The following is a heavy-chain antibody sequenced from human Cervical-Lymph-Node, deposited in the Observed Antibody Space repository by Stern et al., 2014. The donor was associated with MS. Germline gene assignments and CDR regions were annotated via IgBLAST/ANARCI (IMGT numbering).Heavy chain of an antibody. Sequence: EVQLVQSGGDLVQPGGSLRLSCAASGFTFTQSAINWVRQAPGKGLEWVSSISGSGSSIYYADSVKGRFAISRDNSENTLYLQMHSLRAEDTAIYYCAKQYFDSSGYSYYYGMDVWGQGTTVTVSS. V-gene: IGHV3-23*04. CDR3: AKQYFDSSGYSYYYGMDV. D-gene: IGHD3-22*01. CDR1: GFTFTQSA. J-gene: IGHJ6*02. CDR2: ISGSGSSI.